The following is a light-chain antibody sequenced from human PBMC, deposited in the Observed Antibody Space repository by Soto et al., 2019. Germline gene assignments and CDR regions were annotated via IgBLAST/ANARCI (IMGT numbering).Light chain of an antibody. V-gene: IGLV7-46*01. CDR3: LLHYPGTYA. CDR2: DTT. CDR1: TGAVTNGHY. Sequence: AVFTQCASLTFSPGRTFTLTCCSSTGAVTNGHYPYWFQQKTGQAPRTLIYDTTNRHSWTPARFSGSLLGGKAALTLSGAKHEDEAEYSRLLHYPGTYAFGTGNQVTVL. J-gene: IGLJ1*01.